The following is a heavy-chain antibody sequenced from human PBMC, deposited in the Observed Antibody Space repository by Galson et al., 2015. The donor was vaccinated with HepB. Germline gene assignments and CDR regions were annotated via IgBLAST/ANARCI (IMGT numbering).Heavy chain of an antibody. D-gene: IGHD6-19*01. CDR1: GGSISSSSYY. CDR3: TRDMRPFTSGWRAFDI. CDR2: IYYSGST. Sequence: LSLTCTVSGGSISSSSYYWGWIRQPPGKGLEWIGSIYYSGSTYYNPSLKSRVTTSVDTAKNQFSLKLRSVTAADTAVYYCTRDMRPFTSGWRAFDIWGQGTMVTVSS. V-gene: IGHV4-39*07. J-gene: IGHJ3*02.